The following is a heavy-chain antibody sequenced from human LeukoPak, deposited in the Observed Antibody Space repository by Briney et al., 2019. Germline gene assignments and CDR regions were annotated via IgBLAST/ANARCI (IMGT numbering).Heavy chain of an antibody. Sequence: SQTLSLTCTVSGGSVSSGSYYWSWIRQPAGKGLEWIGRIYTDGSTSYNPSLKSRVTISVDTSKNQFSLKLSSVTAADTAVYYCARLVGEFPRYYYYYYMDVWGKGTTVTISS. J-gene: IGHJ6*03. CDR3: ARLVGEFPRYYYYYYMDV. CDR1: GGSVSSGSYY. D-gene: IGHD3-10*01. CDR2: IYTDGST. V-gene: IGHV4-61*02.